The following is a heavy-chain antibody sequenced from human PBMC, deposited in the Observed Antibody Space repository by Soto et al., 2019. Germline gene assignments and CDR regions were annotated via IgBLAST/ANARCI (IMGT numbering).Heavy chain of an antibody. CDR3: TKESASDWGDMDF. CDR2: IPGSGGHKLHA. V-gene: IGHV3-23*01. CDR1: GFTFTNYA. D-gene: IGHD7-27*01. Sequence: GGSLRLSCAASGFTFTNYAMNWVRLAPGQGLEWVSTIPGSGGHKLHAEYADSVKGRFTISRDNSKDTLYLQMDSLSAEDTAVHYCTKESASDWGDMDFWGQGTTVTVSS. J-gene: IGHJ6*02.